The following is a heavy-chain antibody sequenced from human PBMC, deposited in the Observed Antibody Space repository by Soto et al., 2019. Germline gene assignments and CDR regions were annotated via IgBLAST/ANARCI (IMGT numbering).Heavy chain of an antibody. Sequence: QVQLVQSGAEVKKPGSSVKVSCKASGGTFGSYAISWVRQAPGQGLEWMGGIIPIPGTANYAQKFQGRVTIAAAESTSTAYMELSSLRSEDTAVYYCARSQGSSPSLAIYYYYYYGMDVWGQGTTVTVSS. CDR3: ARSQGSSPSLAIYYYYYYGMDV. V-gene: IGHV1-69*01. CDR2: IIPIPGTA. J-gene: IGHJ6*02. CDR1: GGTFGSYA. D-gene: IGHD2-2*01.